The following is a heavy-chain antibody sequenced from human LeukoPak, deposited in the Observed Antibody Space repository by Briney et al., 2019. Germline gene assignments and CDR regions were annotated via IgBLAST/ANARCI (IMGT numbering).Heavy chain of an antibody. CDR3: ARRPFDWGQDY. D-gene: IGHD3-9*01. CDR1: GGSISSSSYY. CDR2: IYYSGST. Sequence: SETLSLTCTVSGGSISSSSYYWGWIRQPPGKGLEWIGSIYYSGSTYYNPSLKSRVTISVDTSKNQFSLKLSPVTAADTAVYYCARRPFDWGQDYWGQGTLVTVSS. J-gene: IGHJ4*02. V-gene: IGHV4-39*01.